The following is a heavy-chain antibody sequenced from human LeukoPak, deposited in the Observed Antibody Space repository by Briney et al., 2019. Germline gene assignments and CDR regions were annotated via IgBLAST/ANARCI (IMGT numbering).Heavy chain of an antibody. CDR2: INPSGGST. CDR1: GYTFTSYY. CDR3: ARGALYWEDY. D-gene: IGHD1-26*01. V-gene: IGHV1-46*01. J-gene: IGHJ4*02. Sequence: ASVKVSCKASGYTFTSYYIHWVRQAPGQGLEWMGIINPSGGSTIYAQKFQGRVTMTRDMSTSTVYMELSSLRSDDTAVYYCARGALYWEDYWGQGTLVTVSS.